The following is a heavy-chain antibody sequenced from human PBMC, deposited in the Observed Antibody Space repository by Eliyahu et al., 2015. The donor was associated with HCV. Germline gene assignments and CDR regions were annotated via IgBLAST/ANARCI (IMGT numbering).Heavy chain of an antibody. J-gene: IGHJ3*02. CDR1: GYTFTSYG. CDR3: ARTEGYDSSGYYGHDAFDI. Sequence: QVQLVQSGAEVKKPGASVKVSCKASGYTFTSYGISWVRQAPGQGLEWMGWISAYNGNTNYAQKLQGRVTMTTDTSTSTAYMELRSLRSDDTAVYYCARTEGYDSSGYYGHDAFDIWGQGTMVTVSS. CDR2: ISAYNGNT. D-gene: IGHD3-22*01. V-gene: IGHV1-18*04.